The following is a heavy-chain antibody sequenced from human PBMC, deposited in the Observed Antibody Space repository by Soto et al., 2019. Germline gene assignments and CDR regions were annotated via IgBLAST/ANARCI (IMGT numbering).Heavy chain of an antibody. D-gene: IGHD6-13*01. CDR2: IFSNDEK. V-gene: IGHV2-26*04. Sequence: QVTVKESGPVLVKPTETLTLTCTVSGFSLSNAGLGVSWIRQPPGKALEWLAHIFSNDEKSYSTSLKSRLTISXDXXKIQVVLTMTNMDPVDTATYYCASTYSTSWYWFDPWGQGTLVTVSS. CDR1: GFSLSNAGLG. J-gene: IGHJ5*02. CDR3: ASTYSTSWYWFDP.